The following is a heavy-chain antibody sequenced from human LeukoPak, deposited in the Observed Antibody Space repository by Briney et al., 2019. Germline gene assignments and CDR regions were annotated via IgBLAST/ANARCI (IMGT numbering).Heavy chain of an antibody. Sequence: KPSETLCLTCAVYGGSFSGYYWSWIRQPPGKGLEWIGEINHSGSTNYNPSLKSRVTISVDTSKNQFSLKLSSVTAADTAVYFCARGPYCGDDCYFDYWGQGTLVTVSS. V-gene: IGHV4-34*01. CDR1: GGSFSGYY. J-gene: IGHJ4*03. D-gene: IGHD2-21*02. CDR3: ARGPYCGDDCYFDY. CDR2: INHSGST.